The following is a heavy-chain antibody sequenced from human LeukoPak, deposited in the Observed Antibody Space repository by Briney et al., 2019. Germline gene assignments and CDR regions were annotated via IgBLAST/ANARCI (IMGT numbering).Heavy chain of an antibody. CDR2: INPNSGGT. Sequence: ASVKVSCKASGYTFTGYYMHWVRQAPGQGLEWMGWINPNSGGTNYAQKFQGRVTMTRNTSISTAYMELSSLRSEDTAVYYCARGIVLLWFGELLSHDAFDIWGQGTMVTVSS. D-gene: IGHD3-10*01. CDR3: ARGIVLLWFGELLSHDAFDI. J-gene: IGHJ3*02. V-gene: IGHV1-2*02. CDR1: GYTFTGYY.